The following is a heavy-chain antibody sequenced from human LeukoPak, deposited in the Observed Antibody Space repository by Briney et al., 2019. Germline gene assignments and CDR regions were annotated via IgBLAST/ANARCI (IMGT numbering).Heavy chain of an antibody. CDR3: ARGGITGTSGPDY. D-gene: IGHD1-7*01. Sequence: GGSLRLSCAASGFTFDYYGMTWVRQAPGKGLEWVSGLNWNGGSTGYADSVKGRFTISRDNAKNSLYLQMNSLRDEDTAFYYCARGGITGTSGPDYWGQGTLVTVSS. V-gene: IGHV3-20*04. CDR1: GFTFDYYG. J-gene: IGHJ4*02. CDR2: LNWNGGST.